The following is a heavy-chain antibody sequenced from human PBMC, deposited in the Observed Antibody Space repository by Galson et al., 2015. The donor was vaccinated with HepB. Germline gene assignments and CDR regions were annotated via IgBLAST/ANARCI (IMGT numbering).Heavy chain of an antibody. V-gene: IGHV4-61*02. CDR2: IYTSGST. CDR1: GGSISSGSYY. D-gene: IGHD2-21*01. CDR3: AREGRDLEGMRAFDI. J-gene: IGHJ3*02. Sequence: LSLTCTVSGGSISSGSYYWSWIRQPAGKGLEWIGRIYTSGSTNYNPSLKSRVTMSVDTSKNQFSLKLSSVTAADTAVYYCAREGRDLEGMRAFDIWGQGTMVTVSS.